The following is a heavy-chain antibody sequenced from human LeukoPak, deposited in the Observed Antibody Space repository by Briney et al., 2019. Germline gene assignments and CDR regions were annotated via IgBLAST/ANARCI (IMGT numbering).Heavy chain of an antibody. CDR2: INPNSGGT. D-gene: IGHD3-3*01. J-gene: IGHJ5*02. Sequence: GASVKVSCKASGYTFTGYYMHWVRQAPGQGLEWMGWINPNSGGTNYAQKFQGRVTMTTDTSTSTAYMELRSLRSDDTAVYYCARDYPTYYEIYRYVDPWGQGTLVTVSS. CDR1: GYTFTGYY. V-gene: IGHV1-2*02. CDR3: ARDYPTYYEIYRYVDP.